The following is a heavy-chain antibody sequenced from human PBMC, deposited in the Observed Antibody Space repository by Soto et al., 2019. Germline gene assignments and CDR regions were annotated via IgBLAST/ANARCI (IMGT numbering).Heavy chain of an antibody. Sequence: SETLSLTCTVSGGSISSYYWSWIRQPPGKGLEWIGYIYYSGSTNYNPSLKSRVTISVDTSKNQFSLKLSSVTAADTAVYYCARVDGAAAGTDYYYGMDVWGQGTTVTVSS. D-gene: IGHD6-13*01. CDR3: ARVDGAAAGTDYYYGMDV. V-gene: IGHV4-59*01. CDR2: IYYSGST. CDR1: GGSISSYY. J-gene: IGHJ6*02.